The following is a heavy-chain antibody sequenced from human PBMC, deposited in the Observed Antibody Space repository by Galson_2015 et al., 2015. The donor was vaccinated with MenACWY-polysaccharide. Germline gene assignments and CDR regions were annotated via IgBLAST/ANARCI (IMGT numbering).Heavy chain of an antibody. Sequence: CAISGDSVSNTHVAWNWIRQSPSRGLEWLGRTYRGSNQYAASMRGRIAINSDTSTNQFSLRLSSVTPEDTGLYYCARGAYSSFDIWGQGTMVTVSS. J-gene: IGHJ3*02. V-gene: IGHV6-1*01. CDR3: ARGAYSSFDI. D-gene: IGHD2-15*01. CDR2: TYRGSN. CDR1: GDSVSNTHVA.